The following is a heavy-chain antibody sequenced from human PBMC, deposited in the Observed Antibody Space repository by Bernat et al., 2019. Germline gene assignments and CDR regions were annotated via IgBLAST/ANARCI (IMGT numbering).Heavy chain of an antibody. CDR3: AVGWSGYPFDP. CDR1: GGSISSGGYS. J-gene: IGHJ5*02. Sequence: QLQLQESGSGLVKPSQTLSLTCAVSGGSISSGGYSWSWIRQPPGKGLEWIGYIYYSGGTYYNPSLKSRVTISVDTSKNQFSLKLSSVTAADTAVYYCAVGWSGYPFDPWGQGTLVTVSS. D-gene: IGHD3-3*01. V-gene: IGHV4-30-2*05. CDR2: IYYSGGT.